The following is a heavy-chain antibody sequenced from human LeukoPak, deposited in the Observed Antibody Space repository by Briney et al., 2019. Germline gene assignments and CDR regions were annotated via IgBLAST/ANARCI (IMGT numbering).Heavy chain of an antibody. CDR1: GFTFNFYA. J-gene: IGHJ4*02. Sequence: PGGSLRLSCAATGFTFNFYAMSWVRQAPGKGPEWVSATSGTGENTYYADSVRGRFTISRDNSKNTLYLQMNSLRAEDTAVYYCAKGIMITFGGVIPRQPIDYWGQGTLVTVSS. V-gene: IGHV3-23*01. CDR2: TSGTGENT. CDR3: AKGIMITFGGVIPRQPIDY. D-gene: IGHD3-16*02.